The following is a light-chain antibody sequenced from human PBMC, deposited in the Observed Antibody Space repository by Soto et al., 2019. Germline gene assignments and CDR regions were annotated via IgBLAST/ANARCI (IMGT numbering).Light chain of an antibody. CDR3: QQNYSTPPLT. CDR2: AAS. V-gene: IGKV1-39*01. CDR1: QSINNY. Sequence: DIQMTQSPSSLSASVGDRVTITCRASQSINNYLNWYQQQPGKAPKLLIYAASSLQSGVPSRFTGSGSGTDFTLTISSLQPEDYATYYCQQNYSTPPLTFGGGTKVDIK. J-gene: IGKJ4*01.